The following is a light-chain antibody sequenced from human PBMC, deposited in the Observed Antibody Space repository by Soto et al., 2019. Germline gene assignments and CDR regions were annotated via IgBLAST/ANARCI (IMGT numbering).Light chain of an antibody. J-gene: IGLJ3*02. Sequence: QAVVTQPASVSGSPGQSITIFCTGTSSDVGGYNYVSWYQQRPGKPPKLMIYDVTNRPSGVSNRFSGSKSGSTASLTISGLQSEDDGDYYCSSYTNRNTVVFGGGTKVTVL. CDR3: SSYTNRNTVV. V-gene: IGLV2-14*03. CDR1: SSDVGGYNY. CDR2: DVT.